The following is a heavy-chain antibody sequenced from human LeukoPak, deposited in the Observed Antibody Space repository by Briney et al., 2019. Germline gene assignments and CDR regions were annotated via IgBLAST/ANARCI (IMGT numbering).Heavy chain of an antibody. Sequence: PSETLSLTCTVSGGSISSGDYYWSWIRQPPGKGLEWIGYIYYSGSTYYNPSLKSRVTISVDTSKNQFSLKLSSVTAADTAVYYCASYYYDILTGSSNWGQGTLVTVSS. J-gene: IGHJ4*02. V-gene: IGHV4-30-4*01. CDR1: GGSISSGDYY. CDR3: ASYYYDILTGSSN. CDR2: IYYSGST. D-gene: IGHD3-9*01.